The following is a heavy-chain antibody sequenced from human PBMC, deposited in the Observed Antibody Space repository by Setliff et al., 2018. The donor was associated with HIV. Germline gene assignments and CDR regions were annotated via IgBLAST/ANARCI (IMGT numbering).Heavy chain of an antibody. CDR2: VYASTGHT. Sequence: ASVKVSCKTSGDKFGSFDINWVRQASGQGLEWVGWVYASTGHTAYARKFEGRVTMTWDPSTGIGYVELNSLRADDTAVYYCARGIDILVKMGIYYHYMDAWGKGTTVTVSS. CDR1: GDKFGSFD. D-gene: IGHD2-15*01. V-gene: IGHV1-8*01. J-gene: IGHJ6*03. CDR3: ARGIDILVKMGIYYHYMDA.